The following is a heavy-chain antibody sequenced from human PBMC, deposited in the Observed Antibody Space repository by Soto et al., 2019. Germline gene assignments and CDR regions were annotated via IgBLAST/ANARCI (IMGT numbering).Heavy chain of an antibody. Sequence: PSETLSLTCAVSSGSISSSNWWSWVRQPPGKGLEWIGEIYHSGSTNYNPSLKSRVTISVDKSKNQFSLKLSSVTAADTAVYYCARSVVVPAAMTNVIYYYYMDVWGKGTTVTVSS. CDR2: IYHSGST. V-gene: IGHV4-4*02. D-gene: IGHD2-2*01. J-gene: IGHJ6*03. CDR1: SGSISSSNW. CDR3: ARSVVVPAAMTNVIYYYYMDV.